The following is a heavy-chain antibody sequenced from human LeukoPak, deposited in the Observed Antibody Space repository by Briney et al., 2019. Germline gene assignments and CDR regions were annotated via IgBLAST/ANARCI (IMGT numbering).Heavy chain of an antibody. CDR2: IYYSGST. CDR1: GGSISSSSYY. Sequence: SETLSLTCTVSGGSISSSSYYWGWIRQPPGKGLEWIGSIYYSGSTYYNPSLKSRVTISVDTSKNQFSLKLSSVTAADTAVYYCARDLARITIFGVVVRSPDFDPWGQGTLVTVSS. D-gene: IGHD3-3*01. V-gene: IGHV4-39*07. J-gene: IGHJ5*02. CDR3: ARDLARITIFGVVVRSPDFDP.